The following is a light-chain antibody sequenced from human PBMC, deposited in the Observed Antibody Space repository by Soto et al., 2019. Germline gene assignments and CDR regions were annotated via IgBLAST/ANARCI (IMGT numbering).Light chain of an antibody. J-gene: IGKJ1*01. CDR3: QYYDESMWT. CDR2: GAL. V-gene: IGKV3-20*01. CDR1: QSVVTNY. Sequence: VLTQSPGTLSLSKGEGATLTCRASQSVVTNYLAWYQQKYGQSPRLLIYGALYRAPGIPDRFSGSGSGTDFTLSICRLEPEDFAVYYCQYYDESMWTFGQGSNVAIK.